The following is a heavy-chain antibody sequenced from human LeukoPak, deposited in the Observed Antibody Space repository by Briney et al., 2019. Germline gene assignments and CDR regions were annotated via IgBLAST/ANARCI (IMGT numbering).Heavy chain of an antibody. V-gene: IGHV1-8*01. CDR2: MNPNSGNT. CDR3: ARGLWVRGAHNRAYYYYYMDV. Sequence: ASVKVSCKASGYTFTSYDINWVRQATGQGLEWMGWMNPNSGNTGYAQKFQGRVTMTRNTSISTAYMELSSLGSEDTAVYYCARGLWVRGAHNRAYYYYYMDVWGKGTTVTVSS. D-gene: IGHD3-10*01. CDR1: GYTFTSYD. J-gene: IGHJ6*03.